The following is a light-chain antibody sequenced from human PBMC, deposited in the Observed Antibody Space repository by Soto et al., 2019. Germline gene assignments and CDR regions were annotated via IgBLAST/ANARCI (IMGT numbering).Light chain of an antibody. Sequence: DIQVTQSPSSLSASVGDTVTITCRASQDISNHLAWLQQKPGTAPKSLISAVSNLQSGVPSRFSGSGSGTDFTLPISGLQPEDFATYYGQQYKVYPRTFGGGTKV. CDR3: QQYKVYPRT. CDR1: QDISNH. J-gene: IGKJ4*01. V-gene: IGKV1-16*01. CDR2: AVS.